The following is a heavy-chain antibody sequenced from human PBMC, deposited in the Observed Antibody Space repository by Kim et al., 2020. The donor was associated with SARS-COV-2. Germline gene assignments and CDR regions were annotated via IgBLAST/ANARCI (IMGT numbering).Heavy chain of an antibody. J-gene: IGHJ5*02. D-gene: IGHD3-9*01. Sequence: GGSLRLSCAASVFTFDDYAMHWVRQAPGKGLEWVSLISGDGVSTYYADSVKGRFTISRDNSKNSLYLQMNSLRSEETALYYCVKDIADILTGYPYNLFVPWCQGTLFTVSS. CDR1: VFTFDDYA. CDR2: ISGDGVST. CDR3: VKDIADILTGYPYNLFVP. V-gene: IGHV3-43*02.